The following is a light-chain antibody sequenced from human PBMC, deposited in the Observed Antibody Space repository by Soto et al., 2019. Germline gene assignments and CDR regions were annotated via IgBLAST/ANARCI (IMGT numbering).Light chain of an antibody. J-gene: IGKJ2*01. CDR2: GAS. V-gene: IGKV3-20*01. CDR3: QQYGSSPPYT. CDR1: QSVSSNY. Sequence: EIVLTQSPGTLSLSPGERATLSCRASQSVSSNYLAWYQQKPGQAPRLLIYGASSRATGIPDRFSGSGSVTDFTLTITRLEPEDCAVYYCQQYGSSPPYTFGQGTKLEIK.